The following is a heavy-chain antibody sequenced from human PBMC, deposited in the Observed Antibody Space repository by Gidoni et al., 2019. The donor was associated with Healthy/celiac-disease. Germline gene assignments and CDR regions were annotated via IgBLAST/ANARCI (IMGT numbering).Heavy chain of an antibody. V-gene: IGHV1-69*01. CDR1: GGTFSSYA. CDR3: ARDPGYSSSGGGGYFQH. Sequence: QVQLVQSGAEVKKPGSSVKVSCKASGGTFSSYAISWVRQAPGQGLEWRGGIIPTFGTENHAQKSQGRVTITADESTSTAYMELSSLRAEDTAVYYCARDPGYSSSGGGGYFQHWGQGTLVTVSS. CDR2: IIPTFGTE. J-gene: IGHJ1*01. D-gene: IGHD6-6*01.